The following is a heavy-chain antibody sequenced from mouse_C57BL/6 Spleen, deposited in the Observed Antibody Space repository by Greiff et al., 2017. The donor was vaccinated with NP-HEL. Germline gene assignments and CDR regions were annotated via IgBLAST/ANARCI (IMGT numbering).Heavy chain of an antibody. V-gene: IGHV1-50*01. Sequence: VQLQQPGAELVKPGASVKLSCKASGYTFTSYWMQWVKQRPGRGLEWIGEIDPSDSYTNYNQKFKGKATLTVDTSSSTAYMQLSSLTSEDSAVYYCARGSASGYYYAMDYWGQGTSVTVSS. J-gene: IGHJ4*01. CDR3: ARGSASGYYYAMDY. D-gene: IGHD6-1*01. CDR1: GYTFTSYW. CDR2: IDPSDSYT.